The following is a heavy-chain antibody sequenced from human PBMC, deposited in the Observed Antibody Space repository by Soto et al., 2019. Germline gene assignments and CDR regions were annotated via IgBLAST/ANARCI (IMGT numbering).Heavy chain of an antibody. D-gene: IGHD4-4*01. CDR3: ARDREAYTDWFDP. J-gene: IGHJ5*02. CDR2: IYYSGST. V-gene: IGHV4-30-4*01. CDR1: GGSISSGDYY. Sequence: SETLSLTCTVSGGSISSGDYYWSWIRQPPGKGLEWIGYIYYSGSTYYNPSLKSRVTISVDTSKNQFSLKLSSVTAADTAVYYCARDREAYTDWFDPWGQGTLVTVSS.